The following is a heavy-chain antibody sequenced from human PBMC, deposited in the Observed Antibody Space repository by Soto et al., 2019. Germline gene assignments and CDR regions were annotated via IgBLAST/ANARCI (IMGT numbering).Heavy chain of an antibody. CDR3: ASDRYYDSSGSFDY. D-gene: IGHD3-22*01. V-gene: IGHV1-2*02. J-gene: IGHJ4*02. Sequence: GDSVKVSCKASGYTFTGYYMHWVRQAPGQGLEWMGWINPNSGGTNYAQKFQGRVTMTRDTSISTAYMELSRLRSDDTAVYYCASDRYYDSSGSFDYWGQGTLVTVSS. CDR1: GYTFTGYY. CDR2: INPNSGGT.